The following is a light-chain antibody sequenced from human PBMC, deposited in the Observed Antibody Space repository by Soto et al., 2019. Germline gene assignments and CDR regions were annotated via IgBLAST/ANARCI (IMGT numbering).Light chain of an antibody. Sequence: EIVMTQSPATLSVSPGEGATLSCRASQGVRTKLAWYQQKAGQAPRLLIYGASTRASGVSDRFSGSGSGTEYTLTISRLQSEDFAVYYCQQYDTWPSITFGQGTRLEIK. J-gene: IGKJ5*01. CDR1: QGVRTK. CDR3: QQYDTWPSIT. V-gene: IGKV3-15*01. CDR2: GAS.